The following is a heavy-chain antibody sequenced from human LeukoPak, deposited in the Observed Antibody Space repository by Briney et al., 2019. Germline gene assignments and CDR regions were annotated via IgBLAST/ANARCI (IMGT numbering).Heavy chain of an antibody. V-gene: IGHV1-2*02. CDR1: GYTFTGYY. CDR2: INPNSGGT. Sequence: ASVNVSCKASGYTFTGYYMHWVRQAPGQGLEWMGWINPNSGGTNYAQKFQGRVTMTRDTSISTAYMELSRLRSDDTAVYYCAGRRYCSSTSCYRDYYYMDVWGKGTTVTVSS. J-gene: IGHJ6*03. D-gene: IGHD2-2*01. CDR3: AGRRYCSSTSCYRDYYYMDV.